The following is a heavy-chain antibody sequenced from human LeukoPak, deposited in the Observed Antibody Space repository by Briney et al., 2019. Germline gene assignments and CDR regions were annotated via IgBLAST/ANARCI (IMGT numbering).Heavy chain of an antibody. CDR1: GYSISSGYY. CDR3: ARRVSALRYFGY. CDR2: IYHSGST. J-gene: IGHJ4*02. V-gene: IGHV4-38-2*02. Sequence: PSETLSLTCTVSGYSISSGYYWGWIRQPPGKGLEWIGSIYHSGSTYYNPSLKSRVTISVDTSKNQFSLKLSSVTAADTAVYYCARRVSALRYFGYWGQGTLVTVSS. D-gene: IGHD3-9*01.